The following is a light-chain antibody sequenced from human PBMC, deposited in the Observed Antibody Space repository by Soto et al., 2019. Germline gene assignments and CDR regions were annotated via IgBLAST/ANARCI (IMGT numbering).Light chain of an antibody. CDR1: QSVSNNY. V-gene: IGKV3-20*01. CDR3: QQYTKWPPLT. Sequence: EIVLTQSPGTLSLSPGERATLSCRASQSVSNNYLAWYQQKPGQAPRLLIYGASNRATGIPDRFSGSGSGTDFTLTISRLEPEDFAVYYCQQYTKWPPLTFGGGTKVEIK. J-gene: IGKJ4*01. CDR2: GAS.